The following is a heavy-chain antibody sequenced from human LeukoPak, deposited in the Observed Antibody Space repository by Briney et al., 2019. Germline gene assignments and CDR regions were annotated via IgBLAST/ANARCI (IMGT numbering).Heavy chain of an antibody. CDR3: AGEPFWSGYYSNLHFDY. CDR1: EFTFSSYN. CDR2: ISGSGKYI. D-gene: IGHD3-3*01. Sequence: GGSLRLSCAASEFTFSSYNMNWVRQAPGKGLEWVSCISGSGKYIYYADSVKGRFTISRDNAKNSLYLRMNSLRAEDTAVYYCAGEPFWSGYYSNLHFDYWGQGTLVTVSS. V-gene: IGHV3-21*01. J-gene: IGHJ4*02.